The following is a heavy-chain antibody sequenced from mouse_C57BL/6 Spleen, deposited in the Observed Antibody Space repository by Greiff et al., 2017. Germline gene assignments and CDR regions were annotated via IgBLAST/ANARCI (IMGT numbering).Heavy chain of an antibody. V-gene: IGHV5-16*01. CDR1: GFTFSDYY. CDR3: ARDRVYDYDEGYFDV. CDR2: INYDGSST. J-gene: IGHJ1*03. D-gene: IGHD2-4*01. Sequence: EVKVVESEGGLVQPGSSMKLSCTASGFTFSDYYMAWVRQVPEKGLEWVANINYDGSSTYYLDSLKSRFIISRDNAKNILYLQMSSLKSEDTATYYCARDRVYDYDEGYFDVWGTGTTVTVSS.